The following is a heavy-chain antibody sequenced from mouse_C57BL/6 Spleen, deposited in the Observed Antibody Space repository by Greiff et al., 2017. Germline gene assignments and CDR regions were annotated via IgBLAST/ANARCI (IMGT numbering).Heavy chain of an antibody. J-gene: IGHJ2*01. CDR2: IYPGSGST. CDR3: ARWGGNDVGFDY. D-gene: IGHD2-2*01. V-gene: IGHV1-55*01. CDR1: GYTFTSYW. Sequence: QVQLQQSGAELVKPGASVKMSCKASGYTFTSYWITWVKQRPGQGLEWIGDIYPGSGSTNYNEKFKSKATLTVDTSSSTAYMQLSSLTSEDSAVYYCARWGGNDVGFDYWGQGTTLTVSS.